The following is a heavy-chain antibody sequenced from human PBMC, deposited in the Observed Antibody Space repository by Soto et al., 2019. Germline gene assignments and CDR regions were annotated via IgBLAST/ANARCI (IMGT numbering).Heavy chain of an antibody. D-gene: IGHD6-19*01. J-gene: IGHJ6*02. CDR1: GGSISSSSYY. CDR3: ARKSSGWFLGMDV. Sequence: SETLSLTCTVSGGSISSSSYYWGWVRQPPGKGLEWIGSIYYSGSTYYNPSLKSRVTISVDTSKNQFSLKLSSVTAADTAVYYCARKSSGWFLGMDVWGQGTTVTVSS. CDR2: IYYSGST. V-gene: IGHV4-39*01.